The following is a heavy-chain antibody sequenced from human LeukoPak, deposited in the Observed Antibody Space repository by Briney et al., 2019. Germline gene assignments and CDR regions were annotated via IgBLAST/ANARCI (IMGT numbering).Heavy chain of an antibody. V-gene: IGHV4-61*02. J-gene: IGHJ4*02. CDR1: GGSISSGSYY. CDR3: ARGEGYCSGGSCYSH. CDR2: IYTIGST. D-gene: IGHD2-15*01. Sequence: SETLSLTCTVSGGSISSGSYYWSWIRQPAGKGLEWIGRIYTIGSTNYNPSLKSRVTISVDTSKNQFSLKLSSVTAADTAVYNCARGEGYCSGGSCYSHWGQGTLVTVSS.